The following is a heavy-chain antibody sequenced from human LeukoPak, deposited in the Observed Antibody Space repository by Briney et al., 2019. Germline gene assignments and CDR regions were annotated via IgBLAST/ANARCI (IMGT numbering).Heavy chain of an antibody. CDR2: ISSSSSTI. CDR1: GFTFSSYS. CDR3: ARALAAAGRGDFDY. V-gene: IGHV3-48*04. Sequence: QPGGSLRLSCAASGFTFSSYSMNWVGQAPGKGLEGVYSISSSSSTIYYADSVKGRFTISRDNAKNSLYLRMNSLRAEDTAVYYCARALAAAGRGDFDYWGQGTLVTVSS. D-gene: IGHD6-13*01. J-gene: IGHJ4*02.